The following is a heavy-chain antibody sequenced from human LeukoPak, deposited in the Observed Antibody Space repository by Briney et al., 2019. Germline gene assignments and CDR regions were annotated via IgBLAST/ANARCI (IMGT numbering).Heavy chain of an antibody. Sequence: GGSLRLSCAASGLTFSSYAMNWVRQAPGKGLEWVSVIGAGGAFTHYADSVKGRFTISSDNSKNTLYLQMNSLRAEDTALCFCAKESNAFDIWGQGTMVTVSS. V-gene: IGHV3-23*01. CDR1: GLTFSSYA. CDR3: AKESNAFDI. CDR2: IGAGGAFT. J-gene: IGHJ3*02.